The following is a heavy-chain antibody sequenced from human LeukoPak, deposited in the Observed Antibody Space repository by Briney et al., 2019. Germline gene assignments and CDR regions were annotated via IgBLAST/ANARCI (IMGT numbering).Heavy chain of an antibody. CDR2: ISHSGNA. J-gene: IGHJ3*02. Sequence: PPPTLSLTCTVSGDSITSPGYSWTWIRQPPGKGLEWIGCISHSGNADYNPSLKSRVYMSRDASKNQFSLKLTSVTAADTAVYYCARDVVVTSSPDAYDIWGPGKMVTVSP. CDR3: ARDVVVTSSPDAYDI. V-gene: IGHV4-31*03. CDR1: GDSITSPGYS. D-gene: IGHD2-21*01.